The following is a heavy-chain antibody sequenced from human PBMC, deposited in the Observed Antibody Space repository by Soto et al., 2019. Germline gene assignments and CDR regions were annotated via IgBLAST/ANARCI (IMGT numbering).Heavy chain of an antibody. J-gene: IGHJ5*02. CDR1: GGSISSYY. D-gene: IGHD5-18*01. CDR2: ICYSGST. V-gene: IGHV4-59*01. Sequence: QVQLQESGPGLVKPSETLSLICTVSGGSISSYYWSWIRQCAGKGLEWIGDICYSGSTKYNPSLKSRVTILLDTSKNQFSLKLTSVTAADTAVYYCARGGMDTTMVTNWFDPWGQGTLVTVSS. CDR3: ARGGMDTTMVTNWFDP.